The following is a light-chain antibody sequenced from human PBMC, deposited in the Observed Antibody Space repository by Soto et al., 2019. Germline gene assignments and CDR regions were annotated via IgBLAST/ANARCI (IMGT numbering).Light chain of an antibody. V-gene: IGLV2-14*01. Sequence: QSVLTQPASVSGSPGQSITISCTGTSSDVGGYNYVGWYQQHPGQAPKLLIYGFSDRPSGVSNRFSGSKSGNTASLTISGLQANDEADYYCSSYTSSTTVVFGGGTKLTVL. CDR1: SSDVGGYNY. J-gene: IGLJ2*01. CDR2: GFS. CDR3: SSYTSSTTVV.